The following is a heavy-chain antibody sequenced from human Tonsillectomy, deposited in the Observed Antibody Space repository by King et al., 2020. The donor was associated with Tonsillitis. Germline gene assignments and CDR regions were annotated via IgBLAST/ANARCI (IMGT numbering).Heavy chain of an antibody. V-gene: IGHV3-30*18. CDR3: AKEGREYQLSYFDY. CDR2: ISYDGSDT. D-gene: IGHD2-2*01. Sequence: VQLVESGGGVVQPGKSLRLSCAASGFTFSNYGMHWVRQAPGKGLEWVAIISYDGSDTNYAYSVKGRFTISRDNSKSTLYQQMNSLREDDTAVYYCAKEGREYQLSYFDYWGQGTLVTVAS. J-gene: IGHJ4*02. CDR1: GFTFSNYG.